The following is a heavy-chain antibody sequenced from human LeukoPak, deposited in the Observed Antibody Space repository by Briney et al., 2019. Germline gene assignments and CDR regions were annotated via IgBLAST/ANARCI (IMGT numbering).Heavy chain of an antibody. J-gene: IGHJ4*02. CDR1: GDSVSSNGAS. CDR2: TYYRSQQWHS. D-gene: IGHD3-3*01. V-gene: IGHV6-1*01. CDR3: GRETDFGVVTN. Sequence: SQTLSLTCAISGDSVSSNGASWNWIRQSPSRGLEWLGRTYYRSQQWHSDYAPSVKGRITLNPDTSKNQFSLQLNSVTPEDTAVFYCGRETDFGVVTNWGQGTLVTVSS.